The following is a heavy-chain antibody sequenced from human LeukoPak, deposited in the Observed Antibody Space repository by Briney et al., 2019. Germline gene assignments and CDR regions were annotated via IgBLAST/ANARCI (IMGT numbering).Heavy chain of an antibody. CDR1: GYTFTGYY. V-gene: IGHV1-2*02. CDR3: AREGPGYCSGGSCYSLLVGNWFDP. Sequence: ASVKVSCKASGYTFTGYYMHWVRQAPGQGLEWMGLINPNSGGTNYAQKFQGRVTMTRDTSISTAYMELSRLRSDDTAVYYCAREGPGYCSGGSCYSLLVGNWFDPWGQGTLVTVSS. D-gene: IGHD2-15*01. J-gene: IGHJ5*02. CDR2: INPNSGGT.